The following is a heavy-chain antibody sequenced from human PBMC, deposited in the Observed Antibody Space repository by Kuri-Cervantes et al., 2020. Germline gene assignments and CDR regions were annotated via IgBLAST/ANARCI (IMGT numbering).Heavy chain of an antibody. CDR3: ARVGDSSSWYSYYYYGMDV. J-gene: IGHJ6*02. V-gene: IGHV1-8*02. CDR2: MNPNSGNT. D-gene: IGHD6-13*01. CDR1: GYTFTSYY. Sequence: ASVKVSCKASGYTFTSYYMHWVRQATGQGLEWMGWMNPNSGNTGYAQKLQGRVTMTTDTSTSTAYMELRSLRSDDTAVYYCARVGDSSSWYSYYYYGMDVWGQGTTVTVSS.